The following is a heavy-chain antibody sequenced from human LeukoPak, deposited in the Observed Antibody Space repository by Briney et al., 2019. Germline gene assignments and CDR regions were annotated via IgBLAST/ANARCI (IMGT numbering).Heavy chain of an antibody. J-gene: IGHJ4*02. Sequence: GGSLGLSCAASGFTFSSYEMNWVRQAPGKGLEWVSYISSSGSTIYYADSVKGRFTISRDNAKNSLYLQMNSLRAEDTAVYYCASTSPGYSSGWGWGQGTLVTVSS. V-gene: IGHV3-48*03. D-gene: IGHD6-19*01. CDR1: GFTFSSYE. CDR3: ASTSPGYSSGWG. CDR2: ISSSGSTI.